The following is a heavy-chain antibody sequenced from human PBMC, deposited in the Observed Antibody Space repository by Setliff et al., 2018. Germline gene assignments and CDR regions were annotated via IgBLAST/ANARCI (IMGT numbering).Heavy chain of an antibody. Sequence: MHWVRQAPGKGLEWVANIKQDGSEKYYVDSVKGRFTISRDNAKNSLFLQMNSLRAEDTAVYYCAKILTGYDAFDIWGPGTMVTVSS. CDR2: IKQDGSEK. D-gene: IGHD2-15*01. J-gene: IGHJ3*02. V-gene: IGHV3-7*01. CDR3: AKILTGYDAFDI.